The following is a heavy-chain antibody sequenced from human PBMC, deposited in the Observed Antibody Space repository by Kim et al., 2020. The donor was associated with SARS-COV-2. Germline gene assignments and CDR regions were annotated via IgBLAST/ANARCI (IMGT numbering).Heavy chain of an antibody. CDR1: GFSLSTSGMC. D-gene: IGHD4-4*01. Sequence: SGPTLVNPTQTLTLTCTFSGFSLSTSGMCVSWIRQPPGKALEWLALIDWDDDKYYSTSLKTRLTISKDTSKNQVVLTMTNMDPVDTATYYCARMFRGTVTKDWFDPWGQGTLVTVSS. CDR3: ARMFRGTVTKDWFDP. CDR2: IDWDDDK. J-gene: IGHJ5*02. V-gene: IGHV2-70*01.